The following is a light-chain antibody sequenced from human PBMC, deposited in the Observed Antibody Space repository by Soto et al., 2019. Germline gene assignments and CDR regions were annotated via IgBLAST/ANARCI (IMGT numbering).Light chain of an antibody. Sequence: QSVLTQPRSVSGSPGQSVTISCTGTSSDVGGYNYVSWYQQHPGKAPKLMIYDVSKRPSGVPDRFSGSKSGNTASLTISGLQAEDEADYYCCSYAGSYTYVFGTATKLTV. CDR2: DVS. J-gene: IGLJ1*01. V-gene: IGLV2-11*01. CDR3: CSYAGSYTYV. CDR1: SSDVGGYNY.